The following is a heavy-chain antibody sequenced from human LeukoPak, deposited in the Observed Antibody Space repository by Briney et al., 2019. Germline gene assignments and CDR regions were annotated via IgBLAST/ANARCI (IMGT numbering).Heavy chain of an antibody. CDR1: GGSISSGSYY. V-gene: IGHV4-61*02. Sequence: SETLSPTCTVSGGSISSGSYYWSWIRQPAGKGLEWIGRIYTSGSTNYNPSLKSRVTISVDTSKNQFSLKLSSVTAADTAVYYCASLIAVAGTDYYYYMDVWGKGTTVTISS. D-gene: IGHD6-19*01. J-gene: IGHJ6*03. CDR2: IYTSGST. CDR3: ASLIAVAGTDYYYYMDV.